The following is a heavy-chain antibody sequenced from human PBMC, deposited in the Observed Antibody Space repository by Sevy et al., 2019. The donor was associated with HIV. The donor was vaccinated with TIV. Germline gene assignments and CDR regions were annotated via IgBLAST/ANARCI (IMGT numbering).Heavy chain of an antibody. J-gene: IGHJ3*02. Sequence: SETLSLTCTVSGGSVSSGSYYWSWIRQPPGKGLEWIGYIYYSGSTNYNPSLKSRVTISVDTSKNQFSLKRSSVTAADTAVYYCARDNTVANDAFDIWGQGTMVTVSS. V-gene: IGHV4-61*01. CDR2: IYYSGST. CDR3: ARDNTVANDAFDI. CDR1: GGSVSSGSYY. D-gene: IGHD4-4*01.